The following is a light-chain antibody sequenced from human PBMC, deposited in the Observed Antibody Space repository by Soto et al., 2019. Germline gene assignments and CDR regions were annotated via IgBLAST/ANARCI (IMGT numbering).Light chain of an antibody. CDR2: DVS. V-gene: IGLV2-14*01. Sequence: QSVLTQPASVSGSPGQSITISCTGTSSDVGGYNYVSWYQQHPGKAPKLMIYDVSNRPSGVSNRFSGSKSGNTASLTISGLQAEDEADYHCSSYTGSSTYVVFGGGTKVTVL. CDR3: SSYTGSSTYVV. J-gene: IGLJ2*01. CDR1: SSDVGGYNY.